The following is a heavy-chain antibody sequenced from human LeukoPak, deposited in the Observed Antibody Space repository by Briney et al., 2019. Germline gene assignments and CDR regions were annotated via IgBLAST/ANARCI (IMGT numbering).Heavy chain of an antibody. Sequence: SETLSLTCALYGGSLTGYYCSWIRQPPRKGREWIGEINHIVSTNFNTSLKSRVTISVDTSKTQFYLKLSSVTAAETAVYYCARVKNYHYVWGSYRPRNPAFDYWGQGTLVTVSS. CDR1: GGSLTGYY. D-gene: IGHD3-16*02. J-gene: IGHJ4*02. CDR3: ARVKNYHYVWGSYRPRNPAFDY. CDR2: INHIVST. V-gene: IGHV4-34*01.